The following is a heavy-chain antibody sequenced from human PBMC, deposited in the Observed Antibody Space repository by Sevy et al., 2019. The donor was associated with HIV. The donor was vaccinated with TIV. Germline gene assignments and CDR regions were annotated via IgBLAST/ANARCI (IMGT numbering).Heavy chain of an antibody. V-gene: IGHV3-7*01. CDR1: AFTFSSYW. D-gene: IGHD3-10*01. Sequence: GGSLRLSCAASAFTFSSYWTSWVRQAPGKGLEWVANIKQDGSEKYYVDSVKGRFTISRDNAKNSLYLQMNSLRAEDTAVYYCARDYTMVRGVIRMDVWGQGTTVTVSS. J-gene: IGHJ6*02. CDR3: ARDYTMVRGVIRMDV. CDR2: IKQDGSEK.